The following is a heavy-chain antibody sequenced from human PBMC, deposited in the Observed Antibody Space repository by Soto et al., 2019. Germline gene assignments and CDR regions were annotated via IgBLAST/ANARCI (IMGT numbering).Heavy chain of an antibody. J-gene: IGHJ5*02. V-gene: IGHV4-39*01. CDR3: ARHEISITMIVVVRWFDP. Sequence: PSESLSLTCTVSVGSISSSSYYWGWVLQPPGKGLEWIGSIYYSGSTYYNPSLKSRVTISVDTSKNQFSLKLSSVTAADTAVYYCARHEISITMIVVVRWFDPWGQGTLVTVSS. CDR1: VGSISSSSYY. D-gene: IGHD3-22*01. CDR2: IYYSGST.